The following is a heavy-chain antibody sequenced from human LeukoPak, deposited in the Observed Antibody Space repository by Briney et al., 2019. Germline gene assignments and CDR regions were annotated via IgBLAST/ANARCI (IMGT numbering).Heavy chain of an antibody. D-gene: IGHD4-23*01. V-gene: IGHV3-7*01. CDR2: IKQDGSEK. Sequence: PGGSLRLSCAASGFSLSSYWMSWVRQAPGKGLEWVANIKQDGSEKYYVDSVKGRFTISRDNAKNSLYLQMNSLRAEDTAVYYCARDVRHDYGGNSRGYWGQGTLVTVSS. CDR3: ARDVRHDYGGNSRGY. J-gene: IGHJ4*02. CDR1: GFSLSSYW.